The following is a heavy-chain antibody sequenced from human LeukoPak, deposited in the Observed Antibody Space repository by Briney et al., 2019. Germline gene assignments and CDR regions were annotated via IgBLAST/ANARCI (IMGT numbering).Heavy chain of an antibody. CDR2: INHSGST. D-gene: IGHD2-2*01. V-gene: IGHV4-34*01. Sequence: SETLSLTCAVYVGSFSGYYWSWIRQPPGKGLEWIGEINHSGSTNYNPSLKSRVTISVDTSKNQFSLKLSSVTAADTAVYYCARQDIVVVPAALYYYGMDVWGQGTTVTVSS. CDR1: VGSFSGYY. CDR3: ARQDIVVVPAALYYYGMDV. J-gene: IGHJ6*02.